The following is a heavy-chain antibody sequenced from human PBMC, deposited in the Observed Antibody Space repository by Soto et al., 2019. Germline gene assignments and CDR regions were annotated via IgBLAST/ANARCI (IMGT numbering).Heavy chain of an antibody. V-gene: IGHV4-61*03. Sequence: SETLSLTCSVSGGSVSSESYYWNWIRHPPGKTLEWIGYVYFSGSTTYNPSLKSRVTMSADTSKNRFSLTLRSVTAADTAVYYCAREPYYDRSGRGFDFWGPVTLVTVFS. CDR1: GGSVSSESYY. CDR3: AREPYYDRSGRGFDF. CDR2: VYFSGST. D-gene: IGHD3-22*01. J-gene: IGHJ4*02.